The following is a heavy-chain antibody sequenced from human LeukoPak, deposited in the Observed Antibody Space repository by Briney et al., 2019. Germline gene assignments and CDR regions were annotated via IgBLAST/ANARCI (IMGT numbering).Heavy chain of an antibody. CDR2: IIPILGIA. CDR3: ARASSMVTTRGRGYYYMDV. Sequence: ASVKVSCKASGGTFSSYTISWVRQAPGQGLVWMGRIIPILGIANYAQKFQGRVTITADKSTSTAYMELSSLRSEDTAVYYCARASSMVTTRGRGYYYMDVWGKGTTVTVSS. CDR1: GGTFSSYT. V-gene: IGHV1-69*02. J-gene: IGHJ6*03. D-gene: IGHD4-11*01.